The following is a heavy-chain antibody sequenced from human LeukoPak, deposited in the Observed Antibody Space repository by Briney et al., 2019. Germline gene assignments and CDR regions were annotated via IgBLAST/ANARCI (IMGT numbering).Heavy chain of an antibody. CDR3: ARHTDYSDAFDI. CDR1: GGSISSYY. D-gene: IGHD4-11*01. Sequence: SETLSLTCTVSGGSISSYYWSWIRRPPGKGLEWIGYIYYSGSTNYNPSLKSRVTISVDTSKNQFSLKLSSVTAADTAVYYCARHTDYSDAFDIWGQGTMVTVSS. CDR2: IYYSGST. V-gene: IGHV4-59*01. J-gene: IGHJ3*02.